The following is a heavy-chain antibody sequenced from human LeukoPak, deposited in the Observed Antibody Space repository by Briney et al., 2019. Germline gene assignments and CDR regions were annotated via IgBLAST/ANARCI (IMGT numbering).Heavy chain of an antibody. CDR2: ISAYNGNT. J-gene: IGHJ4*02. V-gene: IGHV1-18*01. CDR3: ARETSKRAPYYFDY. Sequence: GASVKVSCKASGYTFTSYGISWVRQAPGQGLEWMGWISAYNGNTNYAQKLQGRVTMTTDTSTSTAYMELRSLRSDDTAVYYCARETSKRAPYYFDYWGQGTLVTVSS. CDR1: GYTFTSYG.